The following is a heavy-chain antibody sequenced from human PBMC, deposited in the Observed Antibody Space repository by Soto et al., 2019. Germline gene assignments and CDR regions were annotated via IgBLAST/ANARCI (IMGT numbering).Heavy chain of an antibody. D-gene: IGHD4-17*01. J-gene: IGHJ4*02. V-gene: IGHV3-48*01. Sequence: PGGSLRLSCAASGFTFSSYSMNWVRQAPGKGLEWVSYISSSSSTIYYADSVKGRFTISRDNAKNSLYLQMNSLRAEDTAVYYCARVSNDYGSFYFDYWGQGTLVTVSS. CDR1: GFTFSSYS. CDR2: ISSSSSTI. CDR3: ARVSNDYGSFYFDY.